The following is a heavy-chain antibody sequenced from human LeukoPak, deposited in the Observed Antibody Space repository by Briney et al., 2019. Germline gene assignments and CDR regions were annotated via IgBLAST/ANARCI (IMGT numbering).Heavy chain of an antibody. J-gene: IGHJ4*02. CDR1: GFTFSTYA. CDR3: AKRPCSGGSCPDFDY. D-gene: IGHD2-15*01. CDR2: ISGSGGRT. Sequence: GGSLRLSCAAPGFTFSTYAMSWVRQAPGKGLEWVSSISGSGGRTYYADSVKGRFTISRDNSKNTLYLQMNSLRVEDTAVYYCAKRPCSGGSCPDFDYWGQGTLVTVSS. V-gene: IGHV3-23*01.